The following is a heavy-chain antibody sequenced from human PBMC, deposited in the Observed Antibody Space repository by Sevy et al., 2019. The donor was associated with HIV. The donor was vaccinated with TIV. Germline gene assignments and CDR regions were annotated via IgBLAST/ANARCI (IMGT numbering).Heavy chain of an antibody. V-gene: IGHV3-7*03. D-gene: IGHD2-2*01. CDR2: INLDGSEK. J-gene: IGHJ6*02. CDR3: ARDCSSTSCLWGMDV. CDR1: GFTFRSYW. Sequence: GGSLRLSCVASGFTFRSYWMSWVRQAPEKGLEWVANINLDGSEKYYVDSVKGRFTISRDNAKNLLYLQMNSLRAEDTAVYYCARDCSSTSCLWGMDVWGQGTTVTVSS.